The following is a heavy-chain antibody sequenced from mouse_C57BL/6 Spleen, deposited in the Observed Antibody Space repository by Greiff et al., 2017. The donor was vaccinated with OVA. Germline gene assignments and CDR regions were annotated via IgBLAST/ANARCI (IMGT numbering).Heavy chain of an antibody. V-gene: IGHV1-9*01. Sequence: QVQLQQSGAELMKPGASVKLSCKATGYTFTGYWIEWVKQRPGHGLEWIGEILPGSGSTNYNEKFKGKATFTADTSSNTAYMQLSSQTTEDSAIYYGEKSGELKGEYYFDYWGQGTTLTVSS. J-gene: IGHJ2*01. CDR2: ILPGSGST. CDR3: EKSGELKGEYYFDY. D-gene: IGHD1-3*01. CDR1: GYTFTGYW.